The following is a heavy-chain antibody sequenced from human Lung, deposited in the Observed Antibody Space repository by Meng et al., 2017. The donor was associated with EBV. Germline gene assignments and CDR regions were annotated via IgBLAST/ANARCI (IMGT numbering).Heavy chain of an antibody. CDR1: GGSISSGGYY. Sequence: GPGPVKPSQTLSLTCTVSGGSISSGGYYWSWIRHHPGKGLEWIGYIYYSGDTDYNPSLKSRVTISMDTSKNQFSLKLSSVTAADTAVYYCARDPGLGYSGYDGILGYWGQGTLVTVSS. V-gene: IGHV4-31*03. J-gene: IGHJ4*02. CDR2: IYYSGDT. CDR3: ARDPGLGYSGYDGILGY. D-gene: IGHD5-12*01.